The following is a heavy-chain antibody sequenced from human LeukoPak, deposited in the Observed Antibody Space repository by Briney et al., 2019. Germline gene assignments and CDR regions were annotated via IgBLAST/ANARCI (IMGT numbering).Heavy chain of an antibody. Sequence: GRSLRLSCAASGFTFSSSGMHWVRQAPGKGLEWVALISYDGSNKYYADFVKGRFTISRDNSKNTLYLQMSSLRAEDTAVYYCAKALTTVTHYYFEYWGQGTLVTVSS. CDR2: ISYDGSNK. J-gene: IGHJ4*02. CDR3: AKALTTVTHYYFEY. D-gene: IGHD4-17*01. CDR1: GFTFSSSG. V-gene: IGHV3-30*18.